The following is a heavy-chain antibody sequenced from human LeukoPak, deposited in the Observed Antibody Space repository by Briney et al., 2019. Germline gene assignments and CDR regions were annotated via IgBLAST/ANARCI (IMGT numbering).Heavy chain of an antibody. V-gene: IGHV4-34*01. J-gene: IGHJ3*02. Sequence: KGLEWIGEINHSGSTNYNPSLKSRVTISVDTFKNQFSLKLRSVTAADTAVYYCARGMAFDIWGQGTMVTVSS. CDR3: ARGMAFDI. CDR2: INHSGST.